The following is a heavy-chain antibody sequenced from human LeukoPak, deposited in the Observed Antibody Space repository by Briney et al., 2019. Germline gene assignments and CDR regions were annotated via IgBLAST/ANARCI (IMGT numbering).Heavy chain of an antibody. D-gene: IGHD5-12*01. V-gene: IGHV3-7*01. J-gene: IGHJ4*02. CDR3: ARARGGYDLDY. Sequence: GGSLRLSCAASGFTFSSYWMSCVPHPPGKGLEWVANIKQDGGEKYYVESVKGRFTISRENVKNSLYLQMNSLRVEDTAVYYCARARGGYDLDYWGEGTLVTVSS. CDR1: GFTFSSYW. CDR2: IKQDGGEK.